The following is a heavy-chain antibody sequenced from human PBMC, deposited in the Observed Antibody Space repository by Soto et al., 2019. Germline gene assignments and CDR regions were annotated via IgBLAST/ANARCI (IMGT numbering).Heavy chain of an antibody. V-gene: IGHV3-23*01. CDR3: AKDRQERVYDFWSGPLEGGPT. Sequence: GGSLRLSCAASGFTFSSYAMSWVRQAPGKGLEWVSAISGSGGSTYYADSVKGRFTISRDNSKNTLYLQMNSLRAEDTAVYYCAKDRQERVYDFWSGPLEGGPTWGQGTLVTVSS. J-gene: IGHJ4*02. CDR2: ISGSGGST. CDR1: GFTFSSYA. D-gene: IGHD3-3*01.